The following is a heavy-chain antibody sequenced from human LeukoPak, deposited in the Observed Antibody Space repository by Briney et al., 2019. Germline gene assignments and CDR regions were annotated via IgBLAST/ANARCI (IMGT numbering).Heavy chain of an antibody. CDR2: ICYSGST. D-gene: IGHD3-9*01. J-gene: IGHJ4*02. CDR3: ARDYDILTRSDY. V-gene: IGHV4-59*08. Sequence: SETLSLTCTVSGGSISSYYWSWIRQPPGKGLEWIGYICYSGSTNYNPSLKSRVTISVDTSKNQFSLKLSSVTAADTAVYYRARDYDILTRSDYWGQGTLVTVSS. CDR1: GGSISSYY.